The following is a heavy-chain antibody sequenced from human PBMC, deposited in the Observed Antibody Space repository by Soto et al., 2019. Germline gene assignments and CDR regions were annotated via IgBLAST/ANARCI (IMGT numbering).Heavy chain of an antibody. D-gene: IGHD3-10*01. J-gene: IGHJ4*02. Sequence: PGGSLRLSCAASGFTFTDYYMSWPRQAPGQGLPWLSYISGSTDYLNYADSVKGRFTISRDNAKNLLYLQRTSLRADDTAVYYCARDLGLSSSNYFDFWGQGTLVTVSS. V-gene: IGHV3-11*05. CDR3: ARDLGLSSSNYFDF. CDR2: ISGSTDYL. CDR1: GFTFTDYY.